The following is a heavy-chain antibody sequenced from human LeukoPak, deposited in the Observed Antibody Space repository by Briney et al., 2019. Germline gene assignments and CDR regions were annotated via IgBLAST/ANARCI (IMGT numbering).Heavy chain of an antibody. Sequence: ASVKVSCKASGYTFTSYYMHWVRQAPGQGLEWMGIINPSGGSTSYAQKFQGRVTMTRDTSTSTVYMELSSLRSEDTAVYYCARDVWLYCTNGVCYQFDYWGQGTLVTVFS. CDR2: INPSGGST. D-gene: IGHD2-8*01. CDR3: ARDVWLYCTNGVCYQFDY. V-gene: IGHV1-46*01. J-gene: IGHJ4*02. CDR1: GYTFTSYY.